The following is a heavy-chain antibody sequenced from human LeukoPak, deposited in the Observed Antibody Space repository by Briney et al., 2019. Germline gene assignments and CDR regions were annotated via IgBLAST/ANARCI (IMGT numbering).Heavy chain of an antibody. Sequence: SETLSLTCSVSDDSITMYYWTWIRQPPGKGLEWIGYVDHTGSTNFNSSLNGRVSISRDTTKNLFSLRLRSVTAADTAVYFCARGRVSSSTWYSTYYYYFYMDVWGKGTTVTVSS. CDR2: VDHTGST. CDR3: ARGRVSSSTWYSTYYYYFYMDV. V-gene: IGHV4-59*01. CDR1: DDSITMYY. J-gene: IGHJ6*03. D-gene: IGHD1-1*01.